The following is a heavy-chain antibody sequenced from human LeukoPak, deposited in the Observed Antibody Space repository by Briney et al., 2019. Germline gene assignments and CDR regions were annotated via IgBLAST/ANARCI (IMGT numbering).Heavy chain of an antibody. Sequence: GASVKVSCKASGYTFTSYGISWVRQAPGQGLEWMGWISAYNGNTNYAQKLQGRVTMTTDTSTSTAYIELRSLRSDDTAVYYCARDLIGLGYYFDYWGQGTLVTVSS. CDR1: GYTFTSYG. CDR2: ISAYNGNT. V-gene: IGHV1-18*01. J-gene: IGHJ4*02. CDR3: ARDLIGLGYYFDY. D-gene: IGHD2-15*01.